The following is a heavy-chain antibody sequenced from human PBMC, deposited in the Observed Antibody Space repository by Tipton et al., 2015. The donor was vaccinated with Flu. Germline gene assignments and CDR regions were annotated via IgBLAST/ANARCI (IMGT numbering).Heavy chain of an antibody. CDR3: ARGRGGVPAALDAFDI. CDR1: GYTFTGYY. Sequence: QSGAEVKKPGASVKVSCKASGYTFTGYYMHWVRQAPGQGLEWMGWINPNSGGTNYAQKFQGRVTMTRDTSISTAYMELSRLRSDDTAVYYCARGRGGVPAALDAFDIWGQGKMVTVSS. V-gene: IGHV1-2*02. D-gene: IGHD2-2*01. J-gene: IGHJ3*02. CDR2: INPNSGGT.